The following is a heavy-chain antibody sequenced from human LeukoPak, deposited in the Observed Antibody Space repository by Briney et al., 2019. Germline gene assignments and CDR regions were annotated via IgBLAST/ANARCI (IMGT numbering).Heavy chain of an antibody. CDR1: GYTFTGYY. J-gene: IGHJ6*03. V-gene: IGHV1-2*02. CDR2: INPNSGGT. Sequence: ASVKVSCKASGYTFTGYYMRWVRQAPGQGLEWMGWINPNSGGTNYAQKFQGRVTMTRDTSISTAYMELSRLRSDDTAVYYCARASESTGRRTYYDILTGYFSYYMDVWGKGTTVTISS. CDR3: ARASESTGRRTYYDILTGYFSYYMDV. D-gene: IGHD3-9*01.